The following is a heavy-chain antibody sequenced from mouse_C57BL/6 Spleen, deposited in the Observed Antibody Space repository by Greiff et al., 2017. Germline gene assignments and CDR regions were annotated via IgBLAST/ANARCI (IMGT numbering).Heavy chain of an antibody. CDR3: ARGGITTVVAPYYYAMDY. D-gene: IGHD1-1*01. Sequence: EVQVVESGGGLVKPGGSLKLSCAASGFTFSDYGMHWVRQAPEKGLEWVAYISSGSSTIYYADTVKGRFTISRDNAKNTLFLQMTSLRSEDTAMYYCARGGITTVVAPYYYAMDYWGQGTSVTVSS. CDR2: ISSGSSTI. V-gene: IGHV5-17*01. CDR1: GFTFSDYG. J-gene: IGHJ4*01.